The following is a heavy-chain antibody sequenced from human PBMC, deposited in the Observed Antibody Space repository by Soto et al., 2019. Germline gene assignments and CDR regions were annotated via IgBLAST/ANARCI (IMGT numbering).Heavy chain of an antibody. CDR2: ISYDGSNK. D-gene: IGHD7-27*01. CDR3: AKDLGY. CDR1: GFTFSSYG. V-gene: IGHV3-30*18. J-gene: IGHJ4*02. Sequence: GGSLRLSCAASGFTFSSYGMHWVRQAPGKGLEWVAVISYDGSNKYYADSVRGRFTISRDNSKNTLYLQMNSLRAEDTAVYYCAKDLGYWGQGTLVTVSS.